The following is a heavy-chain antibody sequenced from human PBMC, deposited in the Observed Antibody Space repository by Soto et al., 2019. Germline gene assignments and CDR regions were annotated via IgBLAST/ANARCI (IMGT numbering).Heavy chain of an antibody. CDR3: ARGGADHYNYGMDV. J-gene: IGHJ6*02. CDR1: GFTLTTYA. Sequence: QLSESGGGLLQPGGPLTLSCAASGFTLTTYAMTWVRQPPGKGLEWVSSMNGAATSTSYADSVKGRFTTSRDNSKNTLNLEMNTLRAEDTAVYYCARGGADHYNYGMDVWGQGTTVIVSS. CDR2: MNGAATST. D-gene: IGHD3-10*01. V-gene: IGHV3-23*05.